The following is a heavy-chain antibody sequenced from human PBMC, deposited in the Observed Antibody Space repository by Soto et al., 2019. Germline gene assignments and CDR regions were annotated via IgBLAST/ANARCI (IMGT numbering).Heavy chain of an antibody. Sequence: QVQLVQSGAEVKKPGSSVKVFCKASGGTFSNYTISWVRQAPGQGLEWMGGIIPVFGTTDYEQKFQGRVTITADGSTSTADRKLSSLRSADTAVYYCARSAPYRVVRKPTGNQDYDGRDGGGQGTTVTVS. J-gene: IGHJ6*02. CDR2: IIPVFGTT. D-gene: IGHD2-2*01. CDR1: GGTFSNYT. V-gene: IGHV1-69*01. CDR3: ARSAPYRVVRKPTGNQDYDGRDG.